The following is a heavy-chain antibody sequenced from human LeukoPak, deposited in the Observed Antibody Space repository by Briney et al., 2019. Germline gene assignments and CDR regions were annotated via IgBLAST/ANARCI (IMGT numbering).Heavy chain of an antibody. D-gene: IGHD5-12*01. CDR2: INPRTGDR. J-gene: IGHJ4*02. CDR3: ATVYSGYAALDY. V-gene: IGHV1-8*01. Sequence: GASVTVSCKASGYTFTSHDINWVRQASGQGPEWMGWINPRTGDRGYAQKFQGRVTITRSTSMNTAYMELSSLRSEDTAVYYCATVYSGYAALDYWGQGTLVTVSA. CDR1: GYTFTSHD.